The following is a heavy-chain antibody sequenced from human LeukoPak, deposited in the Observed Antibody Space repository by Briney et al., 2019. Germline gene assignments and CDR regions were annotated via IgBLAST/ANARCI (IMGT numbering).Heavy chain of an antibody. CDR3: ARQGDGYSK. D-gene: IGHD5-24*01. V-gene: IGHV4-38-2*02. CDR2: IYHSGST. Sequence: SETLSLTCTVSGYSISSGYYWGWIRPPPGKGLEWIGSIYHSGSTYYNPSLKSRVTISVDTSKNQFSLKLSSVTAADTAVYYCARQGDGYSKWGQGTLVTVSS. J-gene: IGHJ4*02. CDR1: GYSISSGYY.